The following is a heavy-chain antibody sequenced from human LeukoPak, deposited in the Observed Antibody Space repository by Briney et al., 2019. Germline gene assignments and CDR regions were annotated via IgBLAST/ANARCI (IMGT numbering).Heavy chain of an antibody. Sequence: GGSLRLSCAASGFTFSTYGMNWVRQAPGKRLEWVSYISSSSDSIYYADSVKGRFTISRDTSKKTLSLQMNSLRAEDTAVYYCAREVMAKRRAFDIWGQGTVVTVSS. V-gene: IGHV3-48*01. CDR2: ISSSSDSI. CDR1: GFTFSTYG. CDR3: AREVMAKRRAFDI. J-gene: IGHJ3*02. D-gene: IGHD2-8*01.